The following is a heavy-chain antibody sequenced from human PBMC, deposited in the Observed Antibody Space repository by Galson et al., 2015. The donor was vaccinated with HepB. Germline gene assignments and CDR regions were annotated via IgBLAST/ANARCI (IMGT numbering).Heavy chain of an antibody. V-gene: IGHV4-31*03. Sequence: TLSLTCTVSGGSISSGGYYWSWIRQYPGKGLEWIGYIFYSGATYYNPSLKSRLTISVDTSKNQFSLNLSSVTAADTAVYYCARDGGRFLEWGSGGIDPWGQGTLVTVSS. CDR2: IFYSGAT. CDR1: GGSISSGGYY. D-gene: IGHD3-3*01. CDR3: ARDGGRFLEWGSGGIDP. J-gene: IGHJ5*02.